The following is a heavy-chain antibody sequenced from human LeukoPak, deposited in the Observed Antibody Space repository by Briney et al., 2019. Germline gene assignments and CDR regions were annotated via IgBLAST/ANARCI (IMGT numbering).Heavy chain of an antibody. D-gene: IGHD1-14*01. V-gene: IGHV4-34*01. CDR3: ARGRNWQTFYHFCMDV. CDR1: GGPFSGYY. J-gene: IGHJ6*03. CDR2: INHSADP. Sequence: SETLSLTCDVSGGPFSGYYWTWIRQPPGKGLEWMGEINHSADPNYNPSLKTRVSISIDTSKNQISLKMRSVTAADTAVYYCARGRNWQTFYHFCMDVWGNGTTVTVSS.